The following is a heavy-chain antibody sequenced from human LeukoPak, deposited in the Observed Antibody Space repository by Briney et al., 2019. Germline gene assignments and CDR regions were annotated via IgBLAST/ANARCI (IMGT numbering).Heavy chain of an antibody. J-gene: IGHJ4*02. CDR2: ISAYNGNT. D-gene: IGHD3-10*01. V-gene: IGHV1-18*01. Sequence: ASVKVSCKASGYTFTSYDINWVRQAPGQGLEWMGWISAYNGNTNYAQKLQGRVTMTTDTSTSTAYMELRSLRSDDTAVYYCARDTTRYYYGSGSSLGAPDYWGQGTLVTVSS. CDR3: ARDTTRYYYGSGSSLGAPDY. CDR1: GYTFTSYD.